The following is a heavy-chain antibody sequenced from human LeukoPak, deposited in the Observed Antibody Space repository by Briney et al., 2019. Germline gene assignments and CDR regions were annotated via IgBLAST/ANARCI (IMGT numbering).Heavy chain of an antibody. Sequence: GGSLRLSCAASGFTFSSYSMNWVRQAPGKGLEWVSSISSSSSYIYYADSVKGRFTISRDTAKNSLYLQMNSLRAEDTAVYYCARLMVYARFGAFDIWGQGTMVTVSS. J-gene: IGHJ3*02. V-gene: IGHV3-21*01. CDR2: ISSSSSYI. D-gene: IGHD2-8*01. CDR3: ARLMVYARFGAFDI. CDR1: GFTFSSYS.